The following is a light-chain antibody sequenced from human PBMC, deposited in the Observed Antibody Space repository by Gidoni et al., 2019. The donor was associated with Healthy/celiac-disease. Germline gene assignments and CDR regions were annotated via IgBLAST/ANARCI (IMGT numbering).Light chain of an antibody. CDR2: DAS. J-gene: IGKJ4*01. CDR3: QQYDNLPLT. Sequence: DIKMTQSPSSLSASVGDRVTITCQASQDISNYLNWYQQKPWKAPKLLIYDASNLETGVPSRFSGSGSGTDFTCTISSLQPEDIATYYCQQYDNLPLTFGGGTKVEIK. V-gene: IGKV1-33*01. CDR1: QDISNY.